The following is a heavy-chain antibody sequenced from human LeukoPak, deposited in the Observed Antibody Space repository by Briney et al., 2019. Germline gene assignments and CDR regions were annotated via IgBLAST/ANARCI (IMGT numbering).Heavy chain of an antibody. CDR3: ARAEYIAARARCVYYYYMDV. D-gene: IGHD6-6*01. V-gene: IGHV1-69*06. J-gene: IGHJ6*03. Sequence: ASVKVSCTASGGTFSSYAISWVRQAPGHGLEWMGGIIPIFGTASYAEKFQGRVNITAHKSTSTAYMELSSLRSEDTAVYYCARAEYIAARARCVYYYYMDVWGKGTTVTVSS. CDR1: GGTFSSYA. CDR2: IIPIFGTA.